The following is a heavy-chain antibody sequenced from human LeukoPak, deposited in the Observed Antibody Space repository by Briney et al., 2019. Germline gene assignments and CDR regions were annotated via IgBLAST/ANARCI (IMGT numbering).Heavy chain of an antibody. V-gene: IGHV3-23*01. J-gene: IGHJ3*02. CDR1: GFTFSSYA. Sequence: GGSLRLSCAASGFTFSSYAMSWVRQAPGKGLEWVSAISGGGGSTYYADSVKGRFTISRDNSKNTLYLQMNSLRAEDTAVYYCAQPPRAPNTFDIWGQGTMVTVSS. CDR2: ISGGGGST. CDR3: AQPPRAPNTFDI.